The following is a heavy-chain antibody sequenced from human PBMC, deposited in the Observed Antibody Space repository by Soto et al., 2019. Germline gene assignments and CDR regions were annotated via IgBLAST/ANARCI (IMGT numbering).Heavy chain of an antibody. J-gene: IGHJ3*02. D-gene: IGHD1-26*01. Sequence: QVQLQESGPGLVKPSETLSLICTVSGGSIRSYSWSWIRQPPGKGLEWIGHIFDSGTTNDNPSLRSRVTISVDTSKNQFPLKLNSVTAADTAMYYCARTTFVRAFDIWGQGTMVIVSS. CDR3: ARTTFVRAFDI. CDR1: GGSIRSYS. V-gene: IGHV4-59*12. CDR2: IFDSGTT.